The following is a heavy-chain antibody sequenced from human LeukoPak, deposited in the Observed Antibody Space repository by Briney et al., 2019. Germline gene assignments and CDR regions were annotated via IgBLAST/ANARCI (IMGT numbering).Heavy chain of an antibody. CDR2: IIPIFGTA. Sequence: GASVKVSCKASGGTFSSYAISWVRQAPGQGLEWMGGIIPIFGTANYAQKFQGRVTITADKSTSTAYMELSSLRSEDTAVYYCARSSGFMYYDFWRFDYWGQGTLVTVSS. CDR1: GGTFSSYA. D-gene: IGHD3-3*01. CDR3: ARSSGFMYYDFWRFDY. V-gene: IGHV1-69*06. J-gene: IGHJ4*02.